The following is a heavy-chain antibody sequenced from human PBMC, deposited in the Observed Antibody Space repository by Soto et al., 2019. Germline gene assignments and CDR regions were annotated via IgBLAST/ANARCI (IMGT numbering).Heavy chain of an antibody. CDR2: INTNGGST. J-gene: IGHJ5*02. D-gene: IGHD3-16*02. V-gene: IGHV1-46*01. CDR1: ADTFTSYY. CDR3: ARSSAGVFGIIIEGSNRLAP. Sequence: ASVRVSCQAPADTFTSYYIHWVRQAPGHGLAWMGIINTNGGSTRFAQTFQGRVNMTRDTSTSTVYMELRSLRSEDTAIYYCARSSAGVFGIIIEGSNRLAPWGQGSLVTVSS.